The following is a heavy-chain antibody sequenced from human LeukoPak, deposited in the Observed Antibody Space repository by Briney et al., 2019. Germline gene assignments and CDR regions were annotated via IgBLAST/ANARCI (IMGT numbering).Heavy chain of an antibody. CDR3: ARPYTAYAFDY. CDR2: ISRSGSTI. D-gene: IGHD5-12*01. V-gene: IGHV3-48*04. Sequence: GGSLRLSCAASGFTFSSYNMNWVRQAPGKGLEWISYISRSGSTIFYADSVKGRFTISRDNAKNSLYLQMNSLRAEDTAVYYCARPYTAYAFDYWGQGTLVTVSS. J-gene: IGHJ4*02. CDR1: GFTFSSYN.